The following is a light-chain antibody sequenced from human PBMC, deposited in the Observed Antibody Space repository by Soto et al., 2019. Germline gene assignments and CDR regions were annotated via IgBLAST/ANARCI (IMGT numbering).Light chain of an antibody. CDR1: SSNIGAGYD. CDR2: GNS. Sequence: QTVVTQPPSVSGAPGQRVTISCTGSSSNIGAGYDVHWYQQLPVTAPKLLIYGNSNRPSGVPDRFSGSKSGTSASLAITGLQTEDEAEYYCQSYDSSLSASYVFGTGTKLTGL. V-gene: IGLV1-40*01. J-gene: IGLJ1*01. CDR3: QSYDSSLSASYV.